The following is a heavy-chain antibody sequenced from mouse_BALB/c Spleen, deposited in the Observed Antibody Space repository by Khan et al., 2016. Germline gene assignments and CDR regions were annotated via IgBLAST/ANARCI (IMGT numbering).Heavy chain of an antibody. V-gene: IGHV9-3*02. Sequence: QIQLVQSGPELRKPGETVKISCKASGYTFRNYGINWVTQAPGKGLKWMGWINTNTEESTFAEEFKGRFALSLETSASTAYLQINNLKNEDTATYFCAIYGSSAYFDSWGRGTTLTVSS. CDR3: AIYGSSAYFDS. CDR2: INTNTEES. D-gene: IGHD1-1*01. J-gene: IGHJ2*01. CDR1: GYTFRNYG.